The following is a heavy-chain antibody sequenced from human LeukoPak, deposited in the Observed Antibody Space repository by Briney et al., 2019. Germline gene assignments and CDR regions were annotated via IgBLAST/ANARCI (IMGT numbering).Heavy chain of an antibody. V-gene: IGHV3-53*01. D-gene: IGHD6-13*01. J-gene: IGHJ4*02. Sequence: GGSLRLSCAASGFTVSSNYTSWVRQAPGKGLEWVSVIYSGGSTYYADSVKGRFTISRDNSKNTLYLQMNSLRVEDTAVYYCARDGFSSSWGLAYWGQGTLVTVSS. CDR3: ARDGFSSSWGLAY. CDR1: GFTVSSNY. CDR2: IYSGGST.